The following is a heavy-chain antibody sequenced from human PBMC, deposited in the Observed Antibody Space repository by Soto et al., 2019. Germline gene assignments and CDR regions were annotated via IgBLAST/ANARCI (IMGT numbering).Heavy chain of an antibody. CDR2: ISSTGRRT. J-gene: IGHJ4*02. CDR1: GFNFANYA. V-gene: IGHV3-23*01. Sequence: LRLSCGSSGFNFANYAMGWVRQAPGRGLEWVSGISSTGRRTYYADSVRGRFSISRDNSKNTVDLQINSLRAEDTAVYYCAKVANVGVVVEYFDHWGQGSLVTVSS. D-gene: IGHD3-3*01. CDR3: AKVANVGVVVEYFDH.